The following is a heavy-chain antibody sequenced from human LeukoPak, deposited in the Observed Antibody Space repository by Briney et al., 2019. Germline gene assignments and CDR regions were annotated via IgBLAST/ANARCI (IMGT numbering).Heavy chain of an antibody. CDR1: GFPFSSYA. CDR2: ISGDGATT. CDR3: ARLVVVVAATDY. Sequence: GGSLRLSCAASGFPFSSYAMTWVRQAPGKGLEWVSSISGDGATTYHADSVKGRFTISRDNAKNTVYLEIGILGAEDTAVYYCARLVVVVAATDYWGQGTLVTVSS. V-gene: IGHV3-23*01. D-gene: IGHD2-15*01. J-gene: IGHJ4*02.